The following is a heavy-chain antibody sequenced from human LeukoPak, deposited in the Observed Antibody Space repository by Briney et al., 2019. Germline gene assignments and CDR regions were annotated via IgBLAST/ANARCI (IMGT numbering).Heavy chain of an antibody. CDR1: GFTFSSYW. CDR2: IKQDESEK. J-gene: IGHJ4*02. CDR3: ARDRARVEGQLGSFDY. V-gene: IGHV3-7*04. Sequence: GGSLRLSCVASGFTFSSYWMNWVRQAPGKGLEWVANIKQDESEKYYVDSMKGRFTISRDNAKNSLYLQMDSLRAEDTAVYYCARDRARVEGQLGSFDYWGQGTLVTVSS. D-gene: IGHD5-18*01.